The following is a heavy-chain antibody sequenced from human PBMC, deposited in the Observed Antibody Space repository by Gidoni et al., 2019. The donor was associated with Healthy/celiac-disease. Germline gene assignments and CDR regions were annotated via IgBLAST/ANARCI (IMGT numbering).Heavy chain of an antibody. CDR2: IYYSGRT. V-gene: IGHV4-39*01. Sequence: QLQLQASGPGLVKPSETLSLTCTVSGGSISSSSYYWGWIRPPPGKGLEWVGSIYYSGRTYYNPSLKSRVTISVDTSKNQFSLKLSSVTAADTAVYYCARASSSYYNWFDPWGQGTLVTVSS. D-gene: IGHD6-6*01. J-gene: IGHJ5*02. CDR3: ARASSSYYNWFDP. CDR1: GGSISSSSYY.